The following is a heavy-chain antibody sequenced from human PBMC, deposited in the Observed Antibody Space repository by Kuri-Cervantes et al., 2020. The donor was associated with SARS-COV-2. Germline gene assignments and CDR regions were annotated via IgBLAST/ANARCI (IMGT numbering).Heavy chain of an antibody. CDR3: ATEGGLDY. D-gene: IGHD3-16*01. CDR1: GGTFSSYA. J-gene: IGHJ4*02. Sequence: ASVKVSCKASGGTFSSYAISWVRQAPGQGLEWMGGFDPEDGETIYAQKFQGRVTMTEDTSTDTAYMELSSLRSEDTAVYYCATEGGLDYWGQGTLVTVSS. CDR2: FDPEDGET. V-gene: IGHV1-24*01.